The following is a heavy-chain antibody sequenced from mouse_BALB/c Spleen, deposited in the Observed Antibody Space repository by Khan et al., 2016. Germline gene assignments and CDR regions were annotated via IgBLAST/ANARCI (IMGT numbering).Heavy chain of an antibody. D-gene: IGHD1-1*01. V-gene: IGHV5-6-5*01. CDR1: GFTFSTYA. CDR2: ISSGGYT. J-gene: IGHJ2*01. Sequence: EVELVESGGGLMKPGESLKLSCAASGFTFSTYAMSWVRQTPEKRLEWVASISSGGYTYYPASMRGRFTISRDNAGNILYLQVSRLMSEDTAMYYCARDNYGNPFDYWGQGTTLTVSS. CDR3: ARDNYGNPFDY.